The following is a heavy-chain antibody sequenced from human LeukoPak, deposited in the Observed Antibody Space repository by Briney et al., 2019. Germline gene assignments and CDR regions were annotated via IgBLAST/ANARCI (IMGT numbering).Heavy chain of an antibody. Sequence: SETLSLTCTVSGGSISSSSYYWGWIRQPAGKGLEWIGRIYTSGSTNYNPSLKSRVTMSVDTSKNQFSLKLSSVTAADTAVYYCARDNGGNYYYGMDVWGQGTTVTVSS. V-gene: IGHV4-61*02. CDR2: IYTSGST. CDR1: GGSISSSSYY. CDR3: ARDNGGNYYYGMDV. D-gene: IGHD2-15*01. J-gene: IGHJ6*02.